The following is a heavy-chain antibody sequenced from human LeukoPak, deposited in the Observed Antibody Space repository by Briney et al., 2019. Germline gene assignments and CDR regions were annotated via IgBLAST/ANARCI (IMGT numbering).Heavy chain of an antibody. Sequence: LSGGSLRLSCAASGFTFSSYWMDWVRQAPGKGLVWVSGINSDGRMTRYAESVKGRFTISRDNAKNTLYLQVNSLRAEDTSVYYCARVGSTDSPHAFDIWGQGTMVTVSS. V-gene: IGHV3-74*01. CDR2: INSDGRMT. CDR1: GFTFSSYW. D-gene: IGHD2-21*02. J-gene: IGHJ3*02. CDR3: ARVGSTDSPHAFDI.